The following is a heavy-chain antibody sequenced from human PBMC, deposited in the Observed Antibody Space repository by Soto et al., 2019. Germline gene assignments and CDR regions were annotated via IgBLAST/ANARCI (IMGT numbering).Heavy chain of an antibody. CDR3: TACMNYYDSSGYYYYYYGMDV. Sequence: EASVKVSCKASGFTFTSSAVQWVRQARGQRLEWIGWIVVGSGNTNYAQKFQERVTITRDMSTSTAYMELSSLRSEDTAVYYCTACMNYYDSSGYYYYYYGMDVWGQGTTVTVSS. J-gene: IGHJ6*02. CDR1: GFTFTSSA. D-gene: IGHD3-22*01. CDR2: IVVGSGNT. V-gene: IGHV1-58*01.